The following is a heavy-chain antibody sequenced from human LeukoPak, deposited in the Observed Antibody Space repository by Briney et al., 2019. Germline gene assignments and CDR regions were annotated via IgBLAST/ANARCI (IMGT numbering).Heavy chain of an antibody. Sequence: GGSLRLSCAASGFTFSSYGMHWVRQAPGKGLEWVAVIWYDGSNKYYADSVKGRFAISRDNSKNTLYLQMNSLRAEDTAVYYCGGGGWYYFHYRGQGTLVTVSS. D-gene: IGHD2-15*01. J-gene: IGHJ4*02. CDR2: IWYDGSNK. V-gene: IGHV3-33*01. CDR3: GGGGWYYFHY. CDR1: GFTFSSYG.